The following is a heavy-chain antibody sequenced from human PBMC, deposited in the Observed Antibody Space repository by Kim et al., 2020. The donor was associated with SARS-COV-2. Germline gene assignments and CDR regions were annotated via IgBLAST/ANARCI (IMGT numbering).Heavy chain of an antibody. CDR2: ISYDGSNK. D-gene: IGHD5-12*01. CDR1: GFTFSSYA. V-gene: IGHV3-30*04. Sequence: GGSLRLSCAASGFTFSSYAMHWVRQAPGKGLEWVAVISYDGSNKYYVDSVKGRFTISRDNSKNTLYLQMNSLRAEDTAVYYCAREGKMGVDIVATILPTLFKPLDYWGQGTLVTVSS. J-gene: IGHJ4*02. CDR3: AREGKMGVDIVATILPTLFKPLDY.